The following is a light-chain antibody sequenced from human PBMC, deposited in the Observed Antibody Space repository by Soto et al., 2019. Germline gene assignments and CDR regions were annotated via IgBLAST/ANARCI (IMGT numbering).Light chain of an antibody. Sequence: QAVVTQPPSASGTPGQSVTISCSGSSSNIGSNFVYWYQHLPGTAPELLIYYNNQRPSGVPDRFSASKSGTSASLAISGLRSEDEADYYCAAWDDSLSGHWVFGGGTKVTVL. J-gene: IGLJ3*02. CDR3: AAWDDSLSGHWV. V-gene: IGLV1-47*02. CDR2: YNN. CDR1: SSNIGSNF.